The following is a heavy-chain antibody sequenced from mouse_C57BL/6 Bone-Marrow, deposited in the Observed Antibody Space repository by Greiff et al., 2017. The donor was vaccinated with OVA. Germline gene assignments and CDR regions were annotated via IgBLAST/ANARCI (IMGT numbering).Heavy chain of an antibody. CDR1: GFNIKDDY. CDR3: TKLDDYDGGFAY. CDR2: IDPENGNT. Sequence: VQLKESGAELVRPGASVKLSCTASGFNIKDDYIHWVKQRPEQGLEWIGWIDPENGNTEYASKFQGKATLTADKSSNTSYLQLISLTSEDAAVYYCTKLDDYDGGFAYWGQGTLVTVSA. V-gene: IGHV14-4*01. J-gene: IGHJ3*01. D-gene: IGHD2-4*01.